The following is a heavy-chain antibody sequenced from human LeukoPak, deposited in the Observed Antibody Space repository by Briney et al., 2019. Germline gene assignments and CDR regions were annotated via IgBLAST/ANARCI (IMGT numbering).Heavy chain of an antibody. Sequence: ASVKVSCKASGYTFTSYGISWVRQAPGQGLEWMGWISAYNGNTNYAQKLQGRVTMTTDTSMSTAYMELRSLRSDDTAVYYCSRDRAPRGYSNVNFDYWGQGTLVTVSS. J-gene: IGHJ4*02. CDR1: GYTFTSYG. CDR3: SRDRAPRGYSNVNFDY. V-gene: IGHV1-18*01. D-gene: IGHD5-18*01. CDR2: ISAYNGNT.